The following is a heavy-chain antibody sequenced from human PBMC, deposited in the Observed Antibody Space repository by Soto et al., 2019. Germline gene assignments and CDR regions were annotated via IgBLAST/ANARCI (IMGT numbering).Heavy chain of an antibody. CDR1: GFTFSDYA. CDR3: AKEGSYACGWKTRFDP. Sequence: EVQLLESGGGLVQPGGSLRLSCAASGFTFSDYAMSWVRQAPGKGLEWVSAISASAGTTYYAESVKGRFTISRDNSKNMRYMQIKRLRVEDTGVYYCAKEGSYACGWKTRFDPWGQGGLVTVSS. V-gene: IGHV3-23*01. CDR2: ISASAGTT. J-gene: IGHJ5*02. D-gene: IGHD6-19*01.